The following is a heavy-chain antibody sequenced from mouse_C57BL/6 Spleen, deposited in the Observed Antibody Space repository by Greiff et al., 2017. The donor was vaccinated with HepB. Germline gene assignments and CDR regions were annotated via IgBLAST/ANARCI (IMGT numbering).Heavy chain of an antibody. Sequence: DVKLQESGPGLVKPSQSLSLTCSVTGYSITSGYYWNWIRQFPGNKLEWMGYISYDGSNNYNPPFKNRISITRDTSKNQFFLKLNSVTTEDTATYYCARGRIYDYDFAYWGQGTLVTVSA. V-gene: IGHV3-6*01. CDR3: ARGRIYDYDFAY. D-gene: IGHD2-4*01. J-gene: IGHJ3*01. CDR1: GYSITSGYY. CDR2: ISYDGSN.